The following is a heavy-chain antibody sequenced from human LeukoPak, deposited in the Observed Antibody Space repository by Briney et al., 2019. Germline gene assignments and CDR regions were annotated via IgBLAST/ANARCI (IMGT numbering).Heavy chain of an antibody. V-gene: IGHV3-7*01. CDR1: GFTFSSYW. CDR3: ARPWTIRDAFDI. D-gene: IGHD3/OR15-3a*01. Sequence: GGSLRLSCAASGFTFSSYWMSWVRQAPGKGLEWVANIKQDGSEKSYVDSVEGRFTISRDNAKNSLYLQMNSLRAEDTAVYYCARPWTIRDAFDIWGQGTMVTVSS. CDR2: IKQDGSEK. J-gene: IGHJ3*02.